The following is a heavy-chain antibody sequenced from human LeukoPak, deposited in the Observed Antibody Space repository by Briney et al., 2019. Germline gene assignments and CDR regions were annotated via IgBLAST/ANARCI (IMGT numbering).Heavy chain of an antibody. CDR1: GYTFTSYG. CDR3: ARAGYSSGWYAYYYYYMDV. V-gene: IGHV1-18*01. CDR2: ISAYNGNT. Sequence: ASVKVSCKASGYTFTSYGISWVRQTPGQGLEWMGWISAYNGNTNYAQKLQGRVTMTTDTSTSTAYMELRSLRSDDTAVYYCARAGYSSGWYAYYYYYMDVWGKGTTVTISS. D-gene: IGHD6-19*01. J-gene: IGHJ6*03.